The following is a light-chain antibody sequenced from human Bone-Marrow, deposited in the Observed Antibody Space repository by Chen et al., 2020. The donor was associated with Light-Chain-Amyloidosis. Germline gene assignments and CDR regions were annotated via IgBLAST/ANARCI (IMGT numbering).Light chain of an antibody. CDR2: DDS. J-gene: IGLJ3*02. Sequence: SYVLTQPSSVSVAPGQTATIACGGNNIGSTSVHWYQQTPGHAPLLVVYDDSDRPSGIPERLSGSNAGNTATLTISRVEAGDEADYYCQGWDRSSDRPVFGGGTKLTVL. CDR3: QGWDRSSDRPV. V-gene: IGLV3-21*02. CDR1: NIGSTS.